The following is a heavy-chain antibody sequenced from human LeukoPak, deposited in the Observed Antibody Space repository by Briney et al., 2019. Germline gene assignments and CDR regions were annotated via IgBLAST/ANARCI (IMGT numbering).Heavy chain of an antibody. CDR3: ARSRYSYGYNFDY. D-gene: IGHD5-18*01. CDR2: IYYSGST. CDR1: GGSVSSGSYY. V-gene: IGHV4-61*01. J-gene: IGHJ4*02. Sequence: SETLSLTCTVSGGSVSSGSYYWSWIRQPPGKGLEWIGYIYYSGSTNYNPSLKSRVTISVDTSKNQFSLKLSSLTAADTAVYYCARSRYSYGYNFDYWGQGTLVTVSS.